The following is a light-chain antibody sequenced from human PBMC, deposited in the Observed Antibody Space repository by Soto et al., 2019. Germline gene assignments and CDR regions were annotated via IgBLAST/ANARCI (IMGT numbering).Light chain of an antibody. CDR1: QGISSY. CDR3: QQYNSLHP. J-gene: IGKJ2*01. CDR2: AAS. Sequence: AIRMTQSPSSFSASTGDRVTITCRASQGISSYLAWYQQKPGKAPKLLIYAASTLQSGVPSRFSGSGSETEFTLTISSLQSDDSATHYCQQYNSLHPFGQ. V-gene: IGKV1-8*01.